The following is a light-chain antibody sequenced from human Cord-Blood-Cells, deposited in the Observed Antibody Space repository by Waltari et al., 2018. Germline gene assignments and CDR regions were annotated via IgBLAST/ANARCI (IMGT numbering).Light chain of an antibody. CDR3: AAWDDSLNGYV. Sequence: QSVLTQPPSASRTPGQGVTTSRAGSSSNIGSHTLNGYPQLPGTAPKLLSYSNNQRPSGVPDRCSGSKSGTSASLAISGLQSEDEADYYCAAWDDSLNGYVFGTGTKVTVL. CDR2: SNN. CDR1: SSNIGSHT. V-gene: IGLV1-44*01. J-gene: IGLJ1*01.